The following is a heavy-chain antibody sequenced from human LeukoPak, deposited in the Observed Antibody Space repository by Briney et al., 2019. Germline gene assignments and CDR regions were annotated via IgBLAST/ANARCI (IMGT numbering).Heavy chain of an antibody. Sequence: SETLSHICTLSGGSIIYTRDYWGWIRQAPGGGLEWIGCLYYRGKQSYHLLLKSRVTISVDTSKNQFSLKLGSVTATDTAVYYWARDSYSGTYQDAFDIWGQGTMVTVSS. J-gene: IGHJ3*02. V-gene: IGHV4-39*07. CDR2: LYYRGKQ. CDR1: GGSIIYTRDY. D-gene: IGHD1-26*01. CDR3: ARDSYSGTYQDAFDI.